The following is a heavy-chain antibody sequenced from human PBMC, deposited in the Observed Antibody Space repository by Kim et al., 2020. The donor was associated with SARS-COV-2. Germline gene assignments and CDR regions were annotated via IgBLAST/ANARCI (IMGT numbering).Heavy chain of an antibody. J-gene: IGHJ2*01. CDR1: GFTFSDYY. V-gene: IGHV3-11*01. CDR2: ISSSGSTI. Sequence: GGSLRLSCAASGFTFSDYYMSWIRQAPGKGLEWVSYISSSGSTIYYADSVKGRFTISRDNAKNSLYLQMNSLRAEDTAVYYCAREIHRYTYCSGGSCQNWYFDLWGRGTLVTVSS. D-gene: IGHD2-15*01. CDR3: AREIHRYTYCSGGSCQNWYFDL.